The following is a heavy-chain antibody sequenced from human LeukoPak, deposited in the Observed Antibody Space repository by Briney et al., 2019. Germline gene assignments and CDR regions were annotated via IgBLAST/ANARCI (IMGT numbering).Heavy chain of an antibody. CDR1: GFTFSSYA. V-gene: IGHV3-30-3*01. J-gene: IGHJ4*02. D-gene: IGHD1-26*01. CDR3: AIVSVEWELLYYFDY. CDR2: ISYDGSNK. Sequence: PGGSLRLSCAASGFTFSSYAMHWVRQAPGKGLEWVAVISYDGSNKYYADSVKGRFTISRDNSKNTLYLQMNSLRAEDTAVYYCAIVSVEWELLYYFDYWGQGTLVTVSS.